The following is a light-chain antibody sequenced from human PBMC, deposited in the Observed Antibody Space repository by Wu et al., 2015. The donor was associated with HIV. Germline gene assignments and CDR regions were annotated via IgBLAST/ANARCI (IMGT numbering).Light chain of an antibody. CDR2: KAS. Sequence: DIQMTQSPSTLSASVGDRVTITCRASQSINDYLAWCQQKPGKAPKLLIYKASTLQSGVPSRSSGSGSGTEFTLTISSLQPDDFATYYCQHLNDYSPLYAFGQGTKVEIK. CDR1: QSINDY. J-gene: IGKJ2*01. CDR3: QHLNDYSPLYA. V-gene: IGKV1-5*03.